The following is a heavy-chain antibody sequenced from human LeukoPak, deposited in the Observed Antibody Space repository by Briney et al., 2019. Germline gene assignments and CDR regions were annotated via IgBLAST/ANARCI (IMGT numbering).Heavy chain of an antibody. Sequence: GGSLRLSCAASGFTFSSHAMSWVRQAPGKGLEWVSGISSSGGSTYYADSVKGRFTISRDNSKNTLYLQMNSLRGEDTAVYYCAKDLSRAVAADWFDPWDQGSLVTVSS. CDR3: AKDLSRAVAADWFDP. CDR1: GFTFSSHA. V-gene: IGHV3-23*01. D-gene: IGHD6-19*01. CDR2: ISSSGGST. J-gene: IGHJ5*02.